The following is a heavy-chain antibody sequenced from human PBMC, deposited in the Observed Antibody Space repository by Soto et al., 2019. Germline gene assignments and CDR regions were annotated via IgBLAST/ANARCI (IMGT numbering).Heavy chain of an antibody. J-gene: IGHJ6*03. CDR3: AKEMGSTVVYYYCHYMYV. V-gene: IGHV3-23*01. D-gene: IGHD4-17*01. CDR1: GFTFSSYA. Sequence: EVQLLESGGGLVQPGGSLRLSCAASGFTFSSYAMSWVRQAPGKGLEWVSAISGSGGSTYYADSVKGRFTISRDNSKNTLDLQMSSRRAEDTAVYYCAKEMGSTVVYYYCHYMYVWGKGTTVTVSS. CDR2: ISGSGGST.